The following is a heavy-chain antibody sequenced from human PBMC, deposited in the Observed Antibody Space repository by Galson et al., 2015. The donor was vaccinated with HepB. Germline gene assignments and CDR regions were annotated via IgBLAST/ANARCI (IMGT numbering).Heavy chain of an antibody. CDR2: INPSGGST. Sequence: SVKVSCKASGYTFTSYGISWVRQAPGQGLEWMGIINPSGGSTSYAQKFQGRVTMTRDTSTSTVYMELSSLRSEDTAVYYCARADRFLEWSFDYWGQGTLVTVSS. J-gene: IGHJ4*02. CDR1: GYTFTSYG. D-gene: IGHD3-3*01. V-gene: IGHV1-46*01. CDR3: ARADRFLEWSFDY.